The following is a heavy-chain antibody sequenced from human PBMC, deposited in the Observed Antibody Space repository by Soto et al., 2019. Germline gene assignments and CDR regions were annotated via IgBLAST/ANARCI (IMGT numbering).Heavy chain of an antibody. V-gene: IGHV4-39*02. D-gene: IGHD3-9*01. CDR2: IDYRGST. Sequence: PSETLSLTCTVSGDSISKSGHYWGWIRQPPGEALEWIGGIDYRGSTLYNPSLRSRITMSIDTSKKFFSLKLTSVSASDTALYYCTSLLTPYDTPGPIWFGPWGHGTLVTVSS. CDR1: GDSISKSGHY. CDR3: TSLLTPYDTPGPIWFGP. J-gene: IGHJ5*02.